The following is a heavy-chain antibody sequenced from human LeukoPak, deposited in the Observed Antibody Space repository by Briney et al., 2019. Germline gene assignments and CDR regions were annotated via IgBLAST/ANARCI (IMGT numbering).Heavy chain of an antibody. CDR1: GFTFSSYD. J-gene: IGHJ3*02. V-gene: IGHV3-30-3*01. CDR2: ISYDGSNK. CDR3: ARARGVMALGAFDI. D-gene: IGHD3-10*01. Sequence: GGSLRLSCAASGFTFSSYDMHWVRQAPGKGLEWVAVISYDGSNKYYADSVKGRFTISRDKSKNTLYLQMNSLRVEDTAVYYCARARGVMALGAFDIWGQGTMVTVSS.